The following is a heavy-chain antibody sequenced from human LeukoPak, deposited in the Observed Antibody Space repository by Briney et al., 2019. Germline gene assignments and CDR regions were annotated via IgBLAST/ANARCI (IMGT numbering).Heavy chain of an antibody. CDR3: ARDKSMVRGVPDY. J-gene: IGHJ4*02. V-gene: IGHV3-30*01. D-gene: IGHD3-10*01. CDR1: GFTFSSYA. Sequence: GRSLRLSCAASGFTFSSYAMHWVRQAPGKGLEWVAVISYDGSSKYYADSVKGRLTISRDNSKSTLYLQMNSLRAEDTAVYYCARDKSMVRGVPDYWGQGTLVTVSS. CDR2: ISYDGSSK.